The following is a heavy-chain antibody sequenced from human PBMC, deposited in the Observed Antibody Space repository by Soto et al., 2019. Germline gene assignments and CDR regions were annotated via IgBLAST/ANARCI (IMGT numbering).Heavy chain of an antibody. Sequence: SETLSLTCAVSGGSISSSNWWSWVRQPPGKGLEWIGEIYHSGSTNYNPSLKSRVTISVDKSKNQFSLKLSSVTAADTAVYYCARDRPRSGGSLVYWGQGTLVTVSS. CDR3: ARDRPRSGGSLVY. V-gene: IGHV4-4*02. J-gene: IGHJ4*02. CDR2: IYHSGST. D-gene: IGHD6-19*01. CDR1: GGSISSSNW.